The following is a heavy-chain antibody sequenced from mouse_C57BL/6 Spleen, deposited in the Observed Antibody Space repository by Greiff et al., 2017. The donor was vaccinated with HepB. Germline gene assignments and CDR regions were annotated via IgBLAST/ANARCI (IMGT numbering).Heavy chain of an antibody. D-gene: IGHD2-4*01. J-gene: IGHJ4*01. Sequence: EVKLVESEGGLVQPGSSMKLSCTASGFTFSDYYMAWVRQVPEKGLEWVANINYDGSSTYYLDSLKSRFIISRDNAKNILYLQMSSLKSEDTATYYCARDAYDYGPGYAMDYWGQGTSVTVSS. V-gene: IGHV5-16*01. CDR1: GFTFSDYY. CDR3: ARDAYDYGPGYAMDY. CDR2: INYDGSST.